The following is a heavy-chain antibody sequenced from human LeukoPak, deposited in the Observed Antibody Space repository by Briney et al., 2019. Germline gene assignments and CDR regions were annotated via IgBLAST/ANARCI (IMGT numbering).Heavy chain of an antibody. Sequence: ASVEVSCKASGCTFTSYDFNWVRQATGQRPEWMGWMSPNSGDTGYAQKFQDRVTMTRNTSISTAYMELSSLRSDDTAVYYCARGPPNWGYDYWGLGTLVTVSS. CDR1: GCTFTSYD. V-gene: IGHV1-8*01. CDR2: MSPNSGDT. J-gene: IGHJ4*02. CDR3: ARGPPNWGYDY. D-gene: IGHD7-27*01.